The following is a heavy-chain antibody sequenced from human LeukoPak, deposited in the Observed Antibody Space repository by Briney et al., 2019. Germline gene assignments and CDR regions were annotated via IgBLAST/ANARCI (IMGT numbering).Heavy chain of an antibody. CDR1: GFTFSSYW. Sequence: GGSLRLSCAASGFTFSSYWMSWVRQAPGKGLEWVANIKQDGSEKYYVDSVKGRFTISRDNAKNSLYLQMNSLRAEDTAVYYCARGAEDIAVWSGSYYYYYMDVWGKGTTVTISS. CDR3: ARGAEDIAVWSGSYYYYYMDV. D-gene: IGHD6-19*01. CDR2: IKQDGSEK. J-gene: IGHJ6*03. V-gene: IGHV3-7*01.